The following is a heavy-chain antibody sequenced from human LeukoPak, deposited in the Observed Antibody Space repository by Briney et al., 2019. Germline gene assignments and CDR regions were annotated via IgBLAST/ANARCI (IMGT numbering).Heavy chain of an antibody. Sequence: GGSLRLSCAASGFTFDDYGMSWVRHAPGKGLEWVSGINWNGGSTGYADSVKGRFTISRDNAKNSLYLQMNSLRAEDTALYYCARQIGYSYGYGGDYWGQGTLVTVSS. CDR2: INWNGGST. D-gene: IGHD5-18*01. J-gene: IGHJ4*02. CDR3: ARQIGYSYGYGGDY. V-gene: IGHV3-20*04. CDR1: GFTFDDYG.